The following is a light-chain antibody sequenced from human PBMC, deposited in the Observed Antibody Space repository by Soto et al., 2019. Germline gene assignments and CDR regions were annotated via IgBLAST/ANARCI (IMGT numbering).Light chain of an antibody. CDR2: EVS. CDR1: TSDVGGYDY. CDR3: SSYAGSNNLVV. J-gene: IGLJ2*01. V-gene: IGLV2-8*02. Sequence: QSALTQPPSASRSPGQSVTISCTGTTSDVGGYDYVSWYQQHPGKAPKLMIYEVSKRPSGVPDRFSGSKSGSTASLTVSGLQAEDEADYYCSSYAGSNNLVVFGGGTKLTVL.